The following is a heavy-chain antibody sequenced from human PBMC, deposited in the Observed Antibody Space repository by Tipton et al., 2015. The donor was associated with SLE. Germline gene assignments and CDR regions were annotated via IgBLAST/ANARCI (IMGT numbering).Heavy chain of an antibody. D-gene: IGHD3-3*01. CDR2: INHSGST. V-gene: IGHV4-34*01. Sequence: TLSLTCAVYGGSFSGYYWSWIRQPPGKGLEWIGEINHSGSTNYNPSLKSRVTISVDTSKKQFSLKLSSVTAADTAVYYSARLQYYDFWSGPTYFDYWGQGTLVTVSS. CDR3: ARLQYYDFWSGPTYFDY. CDR1: GGSFSGYY. J-gene: IGHJ4*02.